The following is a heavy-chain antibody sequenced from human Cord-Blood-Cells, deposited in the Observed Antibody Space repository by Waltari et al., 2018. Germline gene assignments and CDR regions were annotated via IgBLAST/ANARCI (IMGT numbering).Heavy chain of an antibody. D-gene: IGHD3-22*01. J-gene: IGHJ4*02. CDR3: AKAIGDYYYDSSGYYDY. Sequence: EVQLVESGGGSVQPGRSLRLSCAASGFTFDDYAMHWVRQAPGKGLEWVSGISWNSGSIGYADSVKGRFTISRDNAKNSLYLQMNSLRAEDTALYYCAKAIGDYYYDSSGYYDYWGQGTLVTVSS. CDR2: ISWNSGSI. CDR1: GFTFDDYA. V-gene: IGHV3-9*01.